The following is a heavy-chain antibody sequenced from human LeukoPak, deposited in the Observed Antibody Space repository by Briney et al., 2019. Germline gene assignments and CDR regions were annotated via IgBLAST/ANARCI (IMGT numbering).Heavy chain of an antibody. CDR2: IYYSGTT. Sequence: TSQTLSLTCTVAGGSISTGDYYWSWIRQPPGKGLEWIGYIYYSGTTYYNPSLKGRISFSMQTSKNQFSLNLRSVTAADTAMYYCARDPVYGSGTFWGQGTLVTVSS. J-gene: IGHJ4*02. V-gene: IGHV4-30-4*01. D-gene: IGHD3-10*01. CDR3: ARDPVYGSGTF. CDR1: GGSISTGDYY.